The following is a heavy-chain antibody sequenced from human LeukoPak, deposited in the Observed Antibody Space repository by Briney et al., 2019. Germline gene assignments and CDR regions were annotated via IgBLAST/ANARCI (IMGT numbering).Heavy chain of an antibody. CDR1: GFTFTDYR. CDR3: TRDGDTSGYSD. Sequence: GGSLRLSCATSGFTFTDYRMGWVRQGPGKGLEWVANINQDGGEKYYVDSVKGRFTISRDNAKNSLYLQMNSLRAEDTAVYYCTRDGDTSGYSDWGQGTLVTVSS. CDR2: INQDGGEK. J-gene: IGHJ4*02. D-gene: IGHD3-22*01. V-gene: IGHV3-7*01.